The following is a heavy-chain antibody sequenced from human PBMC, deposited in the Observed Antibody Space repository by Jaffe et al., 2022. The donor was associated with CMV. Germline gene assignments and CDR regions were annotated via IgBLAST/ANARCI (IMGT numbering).Heavy chain of an antibody. Sequence: EVQLVESGGGLVQPGGSLRLSCAASGFTVSSNYMSWVRQAPGKGLEWVSVIYSGGSTYYADSVKGRFTISRDNSKNTLYLQMNSLRAEDTAVYYCARDLVDDYGDYVKDGAFDIWGQGTMVTVSS. D-gene: IGHD4-17*01. CDR3: ARDLVDDYGDYVKDGAFDI. V-gene: IGHV3-66*01. CDR1: GFTVSSNY. J-gene: IGHJ3*02. CDR2: IYSGGST.